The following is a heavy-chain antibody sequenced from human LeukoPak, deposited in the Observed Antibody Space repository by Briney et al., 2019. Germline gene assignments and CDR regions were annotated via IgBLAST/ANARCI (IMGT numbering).Heavy chain of an antibody. V-gene: IGHV1-18*01. Sequence: ASVTVSCKTSGYSFSSYAVSWVRLAPGQGLEWMGWISSYNGDTNYSQKFQGRVTMTTATSTRTAYMELRSLRSDDTAVYYCATHSGYSSGWYDYWGQGTLVTVSS. J-gene: IGHJ4*02. CDR2: ISSYNGDT. CDR3: ATHSGYSSGWYDY. D-gene: IGHD6-19*01. CDR1: GYSFSSYA.